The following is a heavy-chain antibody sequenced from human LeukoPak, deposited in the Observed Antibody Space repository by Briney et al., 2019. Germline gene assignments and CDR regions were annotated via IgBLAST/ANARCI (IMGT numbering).Heavy chain of an antibody. J-gene: IGHJ4*02. CDR3: ARERWGGWDY. D-gene: IGHD3-10*01. Sequence: GGSLRLSCAASGFTFSSYAMSWVRQAPGKGLEWVSAISGSGGSTYYADSVKGRFTISRDNAKNSLYLQMNSLRAEDTAVYYCARERWGGWDYWGQGTLVTVSS. CDR2: ISGSGGST. V-gene: IGHV3-23*01. CDR1: GFTFSSYA.